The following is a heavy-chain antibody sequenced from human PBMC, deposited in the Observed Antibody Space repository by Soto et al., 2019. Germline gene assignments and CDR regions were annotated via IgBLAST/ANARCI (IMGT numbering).Heavy chain of an antibody. Sequence: QITLKESGPTLVKPTQTLTLTCTFSGFSLSTSGVGVGWIRQPPGKALEWLAPISWADAKRYSPSLKSRLTIAKHTSKIQVVLTMTNMDSVDTATYYCAHSLIGYYYDSSGSNWFDPWGQGTLVTVSS. CDR1: GFSLSTSGVG. J-gene: IGHJ5*02. CDR2: ISWADAK. D-gene: IGHD3-22*01. V-gene: IGHV2-5*02. CDR3: AHSLIGYYYDSSGSNWFDP.